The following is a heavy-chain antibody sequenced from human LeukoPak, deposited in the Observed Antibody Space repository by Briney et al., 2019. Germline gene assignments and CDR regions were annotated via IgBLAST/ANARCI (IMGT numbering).Heavy chain of an antibody. Sequence: GGSLRLSCAASGFTFSSYWMHWVRQAPGKGLVWVSRINTDGSSTSYADSVKGRFTISRDNAKNTLYLQMNSLRAEDTAVYYCAREAGGYYDSSGYYDYWGQGTLVTVSS. CDR2: INTDGSST. V-gene: IGHV3-74*01. J-gene: IGHJ4*02. CDR3: AREAGGYYDSSGYYDY. D-gene: IGHD3-22*01. CDR1: GFTFSSYW.